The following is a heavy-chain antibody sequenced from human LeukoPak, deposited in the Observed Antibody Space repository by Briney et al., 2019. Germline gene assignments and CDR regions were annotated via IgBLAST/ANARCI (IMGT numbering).Heavy chain of an antibody. CDR1: GFTFSSYG. CDR3: ARDDCSSTSCASGGMDV. Sequence: PGGSLRLSCAASGFTFSSYGMHWVRQAPGKGLEWVAVIWYDGSNKYYADSVKGRFTISRDNSMNTLYLQMNSLRAEDTAVYYCARDDCSSTSCASGGMDVWGQGTTVTVSS. V-gene: IGHV3-33*01. J-gene: IGHJ6*02. CDR2: IWYDGSNK. D-gene: IGHD2-2*01.